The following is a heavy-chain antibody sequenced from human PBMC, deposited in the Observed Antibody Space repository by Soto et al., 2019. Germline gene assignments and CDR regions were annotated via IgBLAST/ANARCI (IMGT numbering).Heavy chain of an antibody. D-gene: IGHD4-4*01. CDR2: MYSSGGT. CDR3: AKLQYTVVTLVDI. CDR1: GASLSSYY. J-gene: IGHJ6*02. Sequence: PXXTLSLPCSVSGASLSSYYWSWIRQSPGKGLEFIGCMYSSGGTNYNPALKSRITISRDTSKNQLSLKLTSVTAADTAVYFCAKLQYTVVTLVDIWGQGTMGTVSS. V-gene: IGHV4-59*01.